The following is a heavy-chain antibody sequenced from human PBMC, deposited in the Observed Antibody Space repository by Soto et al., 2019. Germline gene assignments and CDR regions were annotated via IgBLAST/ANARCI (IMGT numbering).Heavy chain of an antibody. D-gene: IGHD2-15*01. CDR1: GFTFRTYT. V-gene: IGHV3-21*01. Sequence: EVQLVESGGGLVKPGGSLRLSCVASGFTFRTYTMNWVRQAPGKGLEWVSGIRGFSPYTFYAESVKGRFTTSRDNAKNSLYLQMNSLGVEDTAVYYCARDRGYDAHDYYYNAMDVWGQGTTVTVSS. CDR3: ARDRGYDAHDYYYNAMDV. CDR2: IRGFSPYT. J-gene: IGHJ6*02.